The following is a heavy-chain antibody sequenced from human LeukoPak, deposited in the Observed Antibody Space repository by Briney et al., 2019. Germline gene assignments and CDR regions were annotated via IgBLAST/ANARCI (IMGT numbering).Heavy chain of an antibody. J-gene: IGHJ6*02. CDR3: SIRSYYYYGMDV. Sequence: PSETLSLTCAVYGGSFSGYYWSWIRQPPGKGLEWIGEINHSGSTNYNPSLKSRVTISVDTSKNQFSLELSSVTAADTAVYYCSIRSYYYYGMDVWGQGTTVTVSS. CDR2: INHSGST. D-gene: IGHD6-6*01. CDR1: GGSFSGYY. V-gene: IGHV4-34*01.